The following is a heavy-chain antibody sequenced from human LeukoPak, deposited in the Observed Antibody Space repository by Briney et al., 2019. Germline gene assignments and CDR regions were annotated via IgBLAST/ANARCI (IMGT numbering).Heavy chain of an antibody. V-gene: IGHV5-51*01. CDR3: ARSHSSGWFPSDY. J-gene: IGHJ4*02. CDR2: IYPGESDT. D-gene: IGHD6-19*01. Sequence: GESLKISCKGSGYTFTSYWIGWVRQMPGKGLEWMGIIYPGESDTRYSPSFQGQVTISADKSISTAYLQWSSLKASDTAMYYCARSHSSGWFPSDYWGQGTLVTVSS. CDR1: GYTFTSYW.